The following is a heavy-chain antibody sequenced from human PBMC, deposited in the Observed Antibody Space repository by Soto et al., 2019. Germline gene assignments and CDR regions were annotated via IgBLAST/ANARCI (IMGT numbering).Heavy chain of an antibody. V-gene: IGHV3-21*01. J-gene: IGHJ3*02. CDR3: AREQLGVYYFRTALDI. CDR2: ISSGSSFI. Sequence: EVQLVESGGGLVKPGGSLRISCVASGFSFGHYSINWVRQAPGRGLEWVSTISSGSSFIYYADSVKGRFTVSRDNAKNSLSLQMNSLRAEDTAVYFCAREQLGVYYFRTALDIWGQGTVVTVS. D-gene: IGHD1-1*01. CDR1: GFSFGHYS.